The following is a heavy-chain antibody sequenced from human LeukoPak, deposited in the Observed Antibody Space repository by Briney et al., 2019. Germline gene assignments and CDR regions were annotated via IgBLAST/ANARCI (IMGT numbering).Heavy chain of an antibody. CDR3: ARGVGYYYGSGSYYNRYYYMDV. CDR1: GGSISSSSYY. V-gene: IGHV4-39*07. D-gene: IGHD3-10*01. J-gene: IGHJ6*03. CDR2: IYYSGST. Sequence: SETLSLTCTVSGGSISSSSYYWGWIRQPPGKGLEWIGSIYYSGSTYYNPSLKSRVTISVDTSKNQFSLKLSSVTAADTAVYYCARGVGYYYGSGSYYNRYYYMDVWGKGTTVTVSS.